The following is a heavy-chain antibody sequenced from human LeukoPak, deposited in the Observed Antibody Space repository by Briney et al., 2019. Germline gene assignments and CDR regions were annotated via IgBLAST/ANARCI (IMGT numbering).Heavy chain of an antibody. J-gene: IGHJ4*02. CDR1: GYSFSNYW. Sequence: GESLKISCKGSGYSFSNYWIGWVRQMPGKGLEWMGIIYPEDSDTRYSPSFQGQVTISVDKSISTAYLQWRSLKASDTAMYYCARQDGSGWDRIDYWGQGTLATVSS. CDR3: ARQDGSGWDRIDY. D-gene: IGHD6-19*01. CDR2: IYPEDSDT. V-gene: IGHV5-51*01.